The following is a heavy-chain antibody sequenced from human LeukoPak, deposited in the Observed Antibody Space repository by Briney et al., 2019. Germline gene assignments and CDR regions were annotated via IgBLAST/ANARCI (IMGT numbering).Heavy chain of an antibody. CDR2: LSSSSSYI. V-gene: IGHV3-21*01. D-gene: IGHD3-9*01. Sequence: GGSLRLSCAASGFTFSSYSMTWVRQAPGKGLEWVSFLSSSSSYIYYADSVKGRFTISRDNAKNSLYLQMSSLRAEDTAVYYCARGEGYYDILTGYYPYYYFDYWGQGTLVTVSS. J-gene: IGHJ4*02. CDR1: GFTFSSYS. CDR3: ARGEGYYDILTGYYPYYYFDY.